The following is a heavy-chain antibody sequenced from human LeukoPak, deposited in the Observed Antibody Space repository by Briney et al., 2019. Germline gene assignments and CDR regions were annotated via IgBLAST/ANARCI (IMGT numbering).Heavy chain of an antibody. V-gene: IGHV4-30-4*01. CDR2: IYHSGNT. CDR1: GGSINSDAYY. J-gene: IGHJ4*02. CDR3: ARKTATGTFGRYFPD. D-gene: IGHD6-13*01. Sequence: PSQTLSLTCTVSGGSINSDAYYWTWIRQPPGKGLEWIGYIYHSGNTYYNPSLKSRVTISLDTSKNQFSLKVTSVTAADTAVYFCARKTATGTFGRYFPDWGQGTLVTVSS.